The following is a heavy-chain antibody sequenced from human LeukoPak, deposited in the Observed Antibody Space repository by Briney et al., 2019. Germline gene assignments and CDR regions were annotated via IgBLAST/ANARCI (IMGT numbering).Heavy chain of an antibody. D-gene: IGHD3-3*01. J-gene: IGHJ3*02. CDR2: IYHSGST. V-gene: IGHV4-38-2*01. Sequence: SETLSLTCAVSGYSISSGYYCGWIRQPPGKGVEWIGSIYHSGSTYYNPSLKSRVTISVDTSKNQFSLKLSSVTAADTTVYYCSRRIFGVVIILSSMGAFVIWGQGTMVTVSS. CDR1: GYSISSGYY. CDR3: SRRIFGVVIILSSMGAFVI.